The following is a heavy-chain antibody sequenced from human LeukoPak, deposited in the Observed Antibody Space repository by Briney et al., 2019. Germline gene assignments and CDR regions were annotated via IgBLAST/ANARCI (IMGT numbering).Heavy chain of an antibody. CDR3: AKDRMSYDFWSGFDY. J-gene: IGHJ4*02. CDR2: ISWNSGSI. V-gene: IGHV3-9*01. Sequence: GRSLRLSCAASGFTFDDYAMHWVRQAPGKGLEWVSGISWNSGSIGYADSVKGRFTISRDNAKNSLYLQMNSLRAEDTALYYCAKDRMSYDFWSGFDYWGQGTLVTVSS. D-gene: IGHD3-3*01. CDR1: GFTFDDYA.